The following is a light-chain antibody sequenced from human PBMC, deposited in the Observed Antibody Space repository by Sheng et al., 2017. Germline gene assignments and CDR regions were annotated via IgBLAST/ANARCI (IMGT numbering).Light chain of an antibody. CDR1: QSISSW. V-gene: IGKV1-5*03. Sequence: DIQMTQSPSTLSASIGDRVTITCRASQSISSWLAWYQHKPGKAPKLLIYQASSLQSGVPIQGSAAVDLGXNSLSPISSLQPDDFATYYCQQYKDYLGTFGQGTKVDIK. J-gene: IGKJ1*01. CDR2: QAS. CDR3: QQYKDYLGT.